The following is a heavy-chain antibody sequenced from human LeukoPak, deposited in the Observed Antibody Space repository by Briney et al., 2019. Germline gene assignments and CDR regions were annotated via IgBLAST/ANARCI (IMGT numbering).Heavy chain of an antibody. J-gene: IGHJ4*02. CDR1: GFTFSSYA. CDR3: ARGLYGSGSYYFDY. V-gene: IGHV3-30-3*01. Sequence: QAGGSLRLSCAASGFTFSSYAMSWVRQAPGKGLEWVAVISYDGSNKYYADSVKGRFTISRDNSKNTLYLQMNSLRAEDTAVYYCARGLYGSGSYYFDYWGQGTLVIVSS. CDR2: ISYDGSNK. D-gene: IGHD3-10*01.